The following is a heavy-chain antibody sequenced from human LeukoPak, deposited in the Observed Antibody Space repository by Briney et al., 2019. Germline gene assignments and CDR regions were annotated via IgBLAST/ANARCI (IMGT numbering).Heavy chain of an antibody. D-gene: IGHD4-17*01. Sequence: GESLKISCKGSGYSYTSYWIGWVRQMPGKGLEWMGIIYPGDSDTRYSPSFQGQVTISADKSISTAYLQWSSLKASDDAMYYCAEHLSVTTTFKWFDPWGQGTLVTVSS. V-gene: IGHV5-51*01. CDR2: IYPGDSDT. CDR1: GYSYTSYW. CDR3: AEHLSVTTTFKWFDP. J-gene: IGHJ5*02.